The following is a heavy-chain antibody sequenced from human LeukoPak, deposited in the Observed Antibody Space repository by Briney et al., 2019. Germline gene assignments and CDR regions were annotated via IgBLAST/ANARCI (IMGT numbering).Heavy chain of an antibody. CDR3: ARLMIVGDLNPVSLDAFDI. CDR2: IYPGDSDT. V-gene: IGHV5-51*01. J-gene: IGHJ3*02. CDR1: GYSFTSYW. Sequence: GESLKISCKGSGYSFTSYWIGWVRQMPGKGLEWMGIIYPGDSDTRYSPSFQGQVTISADKSISTAYLQWSSLKASDTAMYYCARLMIVGDLNPVSLDAFDIWGQGTMVTVSS. D-gene: IGHD1-26*01.